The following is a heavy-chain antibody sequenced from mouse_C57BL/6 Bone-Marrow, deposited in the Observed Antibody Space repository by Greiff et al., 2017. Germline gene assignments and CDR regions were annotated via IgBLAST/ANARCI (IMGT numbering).Heavy chain of an antibody. J-gene: IGHJ1*03. V-gene: IGHV1-69*01. CDR3: ARSFDGYWYFDV. D-gene: IGHD2-3*01. CDR1: GYTFTSYW. Sequence: QVQLQQPGAELVMPGASVKLSCKASGYTFTSYWMHWVKQRPGQGLEWIGKIDPSDSYTNYNQKFKGKSTLTVDKSSSTAYMQLRSLTSEDSAVYYCARSFDGYWYFDVWGTGTTVTVSS. CDR2: IDPSDSYT.